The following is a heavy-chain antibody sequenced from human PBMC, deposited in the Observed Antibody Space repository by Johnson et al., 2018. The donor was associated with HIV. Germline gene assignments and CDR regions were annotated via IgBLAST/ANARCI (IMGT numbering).Heavy chain of an antibody. J-gene: IGHJ3*02. D-gene: IGHD4-11*01. CDR3: ARVPFPRPTSPNYINDAFDI. V-gene: IGHV3-30*03. CDR1: GFTFSSYG. CDR2: ISYDGSNK. Sequence: QVQLVESGGGVVQPGRSLRLSCVGSGFTFSSYGMHWVRQAPGKGLEWVAVISYDGSNKYYADSVKGRFTISSDNSKNTLYLQRNSRTTEDTAMYYCARVPFPRPTSPNYINDAFDIWGQGTMVTVSS.